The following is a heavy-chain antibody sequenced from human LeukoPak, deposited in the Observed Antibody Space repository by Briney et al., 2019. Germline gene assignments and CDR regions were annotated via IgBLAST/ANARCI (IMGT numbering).Heavy chain of an antibody. D-gene: IGHD7-27*01. V-gene: IGHV4-59*01. CDR3: ARDPGAGFDY. J-gene: IGHJ4*02. Sequence: PSETLSLTCTVSGGSISSYYWSWIRQPPGKGLEWIGYIYYSGSTNYNPSLKSRVTISVDTSKNQFSLKLSSVTAAGTAVYYCARDPGAGFDYWGQGTLVTVSS. CDR2: IYYSGST. CDR1: GGSISSYY.